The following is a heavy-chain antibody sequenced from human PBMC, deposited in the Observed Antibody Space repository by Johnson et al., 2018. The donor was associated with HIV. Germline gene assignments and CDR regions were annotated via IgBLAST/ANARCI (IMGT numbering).Heavy chain of an antibody. J-gene: IGHJ3*02. CDR1: GFIFSDYY. CDR3: ARDVTKDAFDI. D-gene: IGHD4-17*01. CDR2: ISSSGSTI. Sequence: QVQLVESGGGVVQPGRSLRLSCAASGFIFSDYYMSWIRQAPGKGLEWVSYISSSGSTIYYADSVKGRFTISRDNSKNTLYLQMNSLRAEDTAVYYCARDVTKDAFDIWGQGTMVTVSS. V-gene: IGHV3-11*04.